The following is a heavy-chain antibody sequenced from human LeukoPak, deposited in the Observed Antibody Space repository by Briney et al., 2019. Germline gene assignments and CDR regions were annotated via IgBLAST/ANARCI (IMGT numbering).Heavy chain of an antibody. CDR1: GFTLSSYA. D-gene: IGHD6-19*01. V-gene: IGHV3-23*01. CDR2: MYDSGGTTSYA. Sequence: GGSLRLSCEASGFTLSSYAMNWVRQAPGKGLEWVAGMYDSGGTTSYAWYAGSVKGRFTISRDKLKNTLYLQMNSLRAEDTAVYYCAKNREQWLVRPANFDYWGQGILVSVSS. CDR3: AKNREQWLVRPANFDY. J-gene: IGHJ4*02.